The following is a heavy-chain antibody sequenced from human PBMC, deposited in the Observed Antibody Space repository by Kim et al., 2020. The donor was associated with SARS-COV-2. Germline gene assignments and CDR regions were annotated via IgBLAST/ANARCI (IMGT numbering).Heavy chain of an antibody. CDR1: GGSFSGYY. J-gene: IGHJ5*02. CDR3: ARLSSISWYYTWFDP. D-gene: IGHD6-13*01. CDR2: INHSGST. V-gene: IGHV4-34*01. Sequence: SETLSLTCAVYGGSFSGYYWSWIRQPPGKGLEWIGEINHSGSTNYNPSLKSRVTISVDTSKNQFSLKLSSVTAADTAVYYCARLSSISWYYTWFDPWGQGTLVTVSS.